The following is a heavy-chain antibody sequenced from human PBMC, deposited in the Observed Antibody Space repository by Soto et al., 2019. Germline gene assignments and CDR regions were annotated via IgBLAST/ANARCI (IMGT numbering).Heavy chain of an antibody. D-gene: IGHD4-4*01. V-gene: IGHV3-21*01. J-gene: IGHJ6*02. Sequence: EVQLVESGGGLVKPGGSLRLSCAASGFTFSSYSMNWVRQAPGKGLEWVSYISSSSSYIYYADSVKGRFTISRDNAKNALYLQMNSLRAEDTAVYYCARDTVSYDYYGMDVWGQGTTVTVSS. CDR3: ARDTVSYDYYGMDV. CDR2: ISSSSSYI. CDR1: GFTFSSYS.